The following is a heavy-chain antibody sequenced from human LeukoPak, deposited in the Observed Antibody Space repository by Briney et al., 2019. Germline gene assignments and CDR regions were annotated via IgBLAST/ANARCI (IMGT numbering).Heavy chain of an antibody. CDR3: ARQMTTTRLLDS. CDR2: IGSDGSKK. D-gene: IGHD1-1*01. CDR1: GFTFSDHV. Sequence: PGRSLRLSCVASGFTFSDHVFHWVRQSPDKGLEWVGLIGSDGSKKYYADFVQGRFTISRDNSKSTLFLQMNTLRADDTAVYFCARQMTTTRLLDSWGQGTLVTVSS. J-gene: IGHJ4*02. V-gene: IGHV3-30*04.